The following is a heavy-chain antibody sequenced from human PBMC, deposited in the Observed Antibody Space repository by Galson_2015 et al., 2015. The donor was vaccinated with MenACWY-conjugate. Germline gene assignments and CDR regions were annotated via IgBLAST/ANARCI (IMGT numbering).Heavy chain of an antibody. CDR2: IKQDGSET. D-gene: IGHD4-17*01. Sequence: SLRLSCAASGFTFSNYWMSWVRQAPGKGLEWVANIKQDGSETYYVDSVKGRFTISRDNAKNSLYLQMNSLRAEDTAVYYCATSTVTTDLQPFDYWGQGT. CDR3: ATSTVTTDLQPFDY. J-gene: IGHJ4*03. V-gene: IGHV3-7*03. CDR1: GFTFSNYW.